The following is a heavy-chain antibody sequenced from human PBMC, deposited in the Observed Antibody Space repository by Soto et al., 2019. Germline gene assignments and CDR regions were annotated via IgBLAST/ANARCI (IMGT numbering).Heavy chain of an antibody. V-gene: IGHV1-46*01. CDR2: INPGGGTT. J-gene: IGHJ4*02. CDR3: ATGSPSADDFDS. Sequence: ASVKVSCKTSGYTFSTYYMHWVRQAPGQGLEWTGIINPGGGTTTYAQKFQGRVTMTWDTSTRTVYMELSSLTSEDTAVYYCATGSPSADDFDSWGQGTLVTVSS. CDR1: GYTFSTYY.